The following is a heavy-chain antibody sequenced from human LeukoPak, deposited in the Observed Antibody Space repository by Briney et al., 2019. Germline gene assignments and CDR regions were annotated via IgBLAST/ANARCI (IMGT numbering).Heavy chain of an antibody. J-gene: IGHJ5*02. D-gene: IGHD3-22*01. CDR3: ATEPYYYDSSGYYTDWFDP. V-gene: IGHV1-24*01. CDR1: GYTLTELS. CDR2: FDPEDGET. Sequence: ASVKVSCKVSGYTLTELSMHWVRQAPGKGLEWMGGFDPEDGETIYAQKFQGRVTMTEDASTDTAYMELSSLRSEDTAVYYCATEPYYYDSSGYYTDWFDPWGQGTLVTASS.